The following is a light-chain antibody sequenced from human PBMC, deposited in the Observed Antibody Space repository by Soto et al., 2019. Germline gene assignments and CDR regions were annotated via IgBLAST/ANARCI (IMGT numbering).Light chain of an antibody. CDR3: SSYTSSSTVV. V-gene: IGLV2-14*01. Sequence: QPASVSGSPGQSITISCTGTSSDVGGYNYVSWYQQHPGKAPKLMIYEVSNRPSGVSNRFSGSKSGNTASLTISGLQAEDDADYYCSSYTSSSTVVFGGGTKVTVL. CDR2: EVS. CDR1: SSDVGGYNY. J-gene: IGLJ2*01.